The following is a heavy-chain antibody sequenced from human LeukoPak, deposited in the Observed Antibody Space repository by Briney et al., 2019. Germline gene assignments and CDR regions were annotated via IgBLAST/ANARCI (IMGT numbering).Heavy chain of an antibody. CDR3: ARQGVDTTMVIDY. V-gene: IGHV4-59*08. CDR2: IYSSGYS. J-gene: IGHJ4*02. CDR1: GGSISRYY. D-gene: IGHD5-18*01. Sequence: PSETLSLTCIISGGSISRYYWSWIRQPPGKGLEWIGYIYSSGYSNYNPSLKSRVTISVDTSNNQFSLKLSSVTAADTAVYYCARQGVDTTMVIDYWGQGTLVTVSS.